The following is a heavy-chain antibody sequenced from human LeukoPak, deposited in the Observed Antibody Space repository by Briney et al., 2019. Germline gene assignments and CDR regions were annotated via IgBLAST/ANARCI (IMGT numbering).Heavy chain of an antibody. V-gene: IGHV3-23*01. CDR1: GFTFSSYA. J-gene: IGHJ4*02. CDR3: ARDQGGDYFDY. D-gene: IGHD1-26*01. CDR2: VTGGGEST. Sequence: PGGSLRLSCAVSGFTFSSYAMRWVRQAPGKGLEWVSAVTGGGESTYYADSVKGRFTISRDNSKNTLYLQMNSLRAEDTAVYYCARDQGGDYFDYWGQGTLVTVSS.